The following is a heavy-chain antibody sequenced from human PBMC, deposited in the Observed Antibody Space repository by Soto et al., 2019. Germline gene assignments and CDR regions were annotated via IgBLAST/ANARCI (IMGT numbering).Heavy chain of an antibody. CDR2: ITAGNGDT. V-gene: IGHV3-23*01. D-gene: IGHD3-16*01. Sequence: EVHLLESGGGLVQPGGSLRLACAASGFAFSDYGVSWVRQTPGKGLQWVSLITAGNGDTYYADSVKGRFTISGDNSKNTLYLQMNNLRVEDSAIYYCVKALYIWGVTGDYWGQGALVTVAS. J-gene: IGHJ4*02. CDR1: GFAFSDYG. CDR3: VKALYIWGVTGDY.